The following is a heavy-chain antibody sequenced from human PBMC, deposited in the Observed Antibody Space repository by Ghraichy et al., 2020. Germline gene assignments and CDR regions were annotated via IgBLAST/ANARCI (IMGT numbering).Heavy chain of an antibody. V-gene: IGHV3-7*03. Sequence: GGSLRLSCDASGFTFTRLWMRWVRQAPGKGLEWVANINQDGSEKYYVDSVKGRFTISRDNAKKSVFVQMNSLRVEDTAVCYCVRAEGVWFGETPYWGQGTLVTVSS. J-gene: IGHJ4*02. CDR2: INQDGSEK. CDR1: GFTFTRLW. CDR3: VRAEGVWFGETPY. D-gene: IGHD3-10*01.